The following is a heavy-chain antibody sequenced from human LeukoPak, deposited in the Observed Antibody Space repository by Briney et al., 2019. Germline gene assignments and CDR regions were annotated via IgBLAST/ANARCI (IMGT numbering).Heavy chain of an antibody. CDR2: IYYSGSA. J-gene: IGHJ3*01. CDR3: ARDPHYHDRSGSFV. D-gene: IGHD3-22*01. CDR1: GGSISSGDYF. V-gene: IGHV4-30-4*08. Sequence: SQTLSLTCTVSGGSISSGDYFWSWIRQPPGKGLEWIGYIYYSGSAYYNPSLKSRVTISVDTSKNQFSLKLSPVTAADTAVYYYARDPHYHDRSGSFVWGQGTMVTVSS.